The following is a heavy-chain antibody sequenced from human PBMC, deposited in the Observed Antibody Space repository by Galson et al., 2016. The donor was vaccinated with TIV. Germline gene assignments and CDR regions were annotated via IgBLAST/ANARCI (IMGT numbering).Heavy chain of an antibody. Sequence: SLRLSCAAAGFTFDAYAMHWVRQAPGKGLEWVSGIHWSSSSTFIYYADSVKGRFTISRDNTNDLLYLEMSSLRVEDTAMYYCARESQPTLFGVSIIDYWGQGTVVTVSS. D-gene: IGHD3-3*01. V-gene: IGHV3-9*01. CDR3: ARESQPTLFGVSIIDY. J-gene: IGHJ4*02. CDR2: IHWSSSSTFI. CDR1: GFTFDAYA.